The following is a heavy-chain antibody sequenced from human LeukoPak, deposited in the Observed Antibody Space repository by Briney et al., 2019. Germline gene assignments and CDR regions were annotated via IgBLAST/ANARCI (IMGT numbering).Heavy chain of an antibody. V-gene: IGHV5-51*01. CDR1: GYSFTNYW. Sequence: GESLKISCQGSGYSFTNYWIAWVRQMPGKGLEWVGVVYPGDSQTIYSPSFQGQVTISADKSISTAYLQWSSLKASDTAMYYCARHAAAGKFDYWGQGTLVTVSS. CDR3: ARHAAAGKFDY. J-gene: IGHJ4*02. D-gene: IGHD6-13*01. CDR2: VYPGDSQT.